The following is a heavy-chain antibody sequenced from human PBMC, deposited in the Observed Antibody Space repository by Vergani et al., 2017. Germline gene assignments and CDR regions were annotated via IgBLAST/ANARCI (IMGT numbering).Heavy chain of an antibody. Sequence: EVQLLESGGGLVQPGGSLRLSCAASGFTFSSYAMSWVRQAPGKGLEWVSAISGSGGSTYYADSVKGRFTIARDNSKNTLYLQMNSLRAEDTAVYYCAKGRYGGFGADLDYWGQGTLVTVSS. V-gene: IGHV3-23*01. CDR1: GFTFSSYA. D-gene: IGHD5-18*01. CDR3: AKGRYGGFGADLDY. CDR2: ISGSGGST. J-gene: IGHJ4*02.